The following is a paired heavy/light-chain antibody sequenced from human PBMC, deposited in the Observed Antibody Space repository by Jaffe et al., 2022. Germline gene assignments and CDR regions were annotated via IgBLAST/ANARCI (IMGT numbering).Light chain of an antibody. CDR3: QQYNSYWT. CDR2: KAS. J-gene: IGKJ1*01. Sequence: DIQMTQSPSTLSASVGDRVTITCRASQSISSWLAWYQQKPGIAPKLLIYKASSLESGVPSRFSGSGSGTEFTLTISSLQPDDFATYYCQQYNSYWTFGQGTKVEI. V-gene: IGKV1-5*03. CDR1: QSISSW.
Heavy chain of an antibody. CDR3: AKLESTSCYFCYMDV. D-gene: IGHD2-2*01. V-gene: IGHV3-30*02. Sequence: QVQLVESGGGVVQPGGSLRLSCAASGFTFSSYGMHWVRQAPGKGLEWVAYIRYDESNKYYADSVKGRFTISRDNSKNTLYLQMNSLRAEDTAVYYCAKLESTSCYFCYMDVWGKGTTVTVSS. CDR2: IRYDESNK. J-gene: IGHJ6*03. CDR1: GFTFSSYG.